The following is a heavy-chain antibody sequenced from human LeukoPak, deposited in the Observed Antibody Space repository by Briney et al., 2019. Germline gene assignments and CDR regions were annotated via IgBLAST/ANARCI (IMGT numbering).Heavy chain of an antibody. CDR3: ARARTGTTAADYYYYYGMDV. CDR1: GGSISSYY. J-gene: IGHJ6*02. D-gene: IGHD1-7*01. V-gene: IGHV4-59*01. Sequence: SETLSLTCTVSGGSISSYYWSWIRQPPGKGLEWIGYIYYSGSTNYNLSLKSRVTISVYTSKNQFSLKLSSVTAADTAVYYCARARTGTTAADYYYYYGMDVWGQGTTVTVSS. CDR2: IYYSGST.